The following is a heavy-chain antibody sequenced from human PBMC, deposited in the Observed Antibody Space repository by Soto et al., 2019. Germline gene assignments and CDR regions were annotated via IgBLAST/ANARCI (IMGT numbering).Heavy chain of an antibody. D-gene: IGHD1-1*01. CDR3: ARGRYGDY. V-gene: IGHV1-18*01. Sequence: QVHLVQSGAEVKKPGASVKVSCKGSGYAFTTYGITWVRQAPGQGLEWMGWISAHNGNTNYAQKLQARVTVTGDTSTSTAYMELRSLRSDDTAVYYCARGRYGDYWGQGALVTVSS. CDR2: ISAHNGNT. CDR1: GYAFTTYG. J-gene: IGHJ4*02.